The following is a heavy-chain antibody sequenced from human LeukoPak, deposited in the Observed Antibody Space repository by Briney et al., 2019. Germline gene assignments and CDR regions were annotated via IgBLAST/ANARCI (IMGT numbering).Heavy chain of an antibody. CDR2: ISSSSSYT. V-gene: IGHV3-11*06. CDR3: ARAGYSFDSPNYFDY. CDR1: GFTFSDYY. D-gene: IGHD5-18*01. J-gene: IGHJ4*02. Sequence: GGSLRLSCAASGFTFSDYYMTWIRQAPGKGLEWLSYISSSSSYTNYADSVKGRFTISRDNAKNSLYLQMNSLRAEDTAVYYCARAGYSFDSPNYFDYWGQGTLVTVSS.